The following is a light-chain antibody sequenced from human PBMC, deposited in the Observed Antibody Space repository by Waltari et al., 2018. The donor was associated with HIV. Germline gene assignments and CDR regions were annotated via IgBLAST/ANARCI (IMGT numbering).Light chain of an antibody. CDR3: AAWNDRLSGYV. J-gene: IGLJ1*01. CDR1: SSNIGRNY. Sequence: QSVLTQPPSASGTPGQRVTISCSGSSSNIGRNYVYWYQQLPGTAPKLLIYTNNQRPPGVPDLFSGSNAGTSASLAIRGLRSEDEADYYCAAWNDRLSGYVFGTGTKVT. V-gene: IGLV1-47*01. CDR2: TNN.